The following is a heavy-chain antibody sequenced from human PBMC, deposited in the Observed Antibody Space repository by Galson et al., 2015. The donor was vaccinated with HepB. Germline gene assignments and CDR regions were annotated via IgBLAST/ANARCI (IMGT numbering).Heavy chain of an antibody. Sequence: QSGAEVKKPGESLKISCKGSGYSFTSYWIGWVRQMPGKGLEWMGIIYPGDSDTRYSPSFQGQVTISADKSIGTAYLQWSSLKASDTAMYYCARPTYCGGDCYGGYWYFDLWGRGTLVTVSS. CDR3: ARPTYCGGDCYGGYWYFDL. D-gene: IGHD2-21*02. V-gene: IGHV5-51*03. CDR2: IYPGDSDT. J-gene: IGHJ2*01. CDR1: GYSFTSYW.